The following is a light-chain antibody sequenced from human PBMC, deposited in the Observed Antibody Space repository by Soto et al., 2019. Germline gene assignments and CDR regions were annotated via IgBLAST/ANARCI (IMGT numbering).Light chain of an antibody. CDR1: HHVATT. Sequence: EIVMTQSPVTLSVSPGERATLSCRASHHVATTLAWYQQKPGQAPRLLISGASTRATGISARFSGSGSGTEFTLTISSLQSDDFAVYYCQQDTARPPWTFGQGTKV. CDR2: GAS. CDR3: QQDTARPPWT. V-gene: IGKV3-15*01. J-gene: IGKJ1*01.